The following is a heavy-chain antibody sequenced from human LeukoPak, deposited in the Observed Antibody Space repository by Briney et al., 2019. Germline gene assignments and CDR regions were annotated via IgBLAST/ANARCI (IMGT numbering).Heavy chain of an antibody. CDR1: GYTFTGYY. CDR3: ARYYYDSSGYYYPFDY. Sequence: ASMKVSCKASGYTFTGYYMHWVRQAPGQGLEWMGWINPNSGGTNYAQKFQGRVTMTRDTSISTAYMELSRLRSDDTAVYYCARYYYDSSGYYYPFDYWGQGTLVTVSS. V-gene: IGHV1-2*02. CDR2: INPNSGGT. J-gene: IGHJ4*02. D-gene: IGHD3-22*01.